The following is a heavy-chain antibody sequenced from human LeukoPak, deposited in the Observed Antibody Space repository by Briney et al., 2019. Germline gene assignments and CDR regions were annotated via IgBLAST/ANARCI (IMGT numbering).Heavy chain of an antibody. J-gene: IGHJ6*02. V-gene: IGHV1-18*01. CDR3: ARDAGIAAAGPYYYYGMDV. CDR2: FSVYIGNT. CDR1: GYTFTNYG. Sequence: ASVKVSCKASGYTFTNYGISWVRQAPGQGLEWMGWFSVYIGNTNYAQKLQDRVTMTTDTSTNTAYMELRSLRSDDTAVYYCARDAGIAAAGPYYYYGMDVWGQGTTVTVSS. D-gene: IGHD6-13*01.